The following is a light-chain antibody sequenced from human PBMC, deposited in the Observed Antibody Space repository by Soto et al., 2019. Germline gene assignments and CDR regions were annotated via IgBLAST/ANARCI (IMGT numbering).Light chain of an antibody. J-gene: IGKJ1*01. CDR3: QQYNNWPRT. CDR2: GAS. Sequence: EIVMTQSPATLSVSPGERATLSCRASQSVRSNLAWYQQKPGQAPRLLIYGASNRATGIPDRFSGSGSGTEFTLTISSLLSEDFAVYSCQQYNNWPRTFGQGTKVDIK. V-gene: IGKV3D-15*01. CDR1: QSVRSN.